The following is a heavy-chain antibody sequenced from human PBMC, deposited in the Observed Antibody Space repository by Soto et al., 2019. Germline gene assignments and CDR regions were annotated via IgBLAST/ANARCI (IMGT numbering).Heavy chain of an antibody. V-gene: IGHV4-59*01. Sequence: PSETLSLTCTVSGGSISSYYWSWIRQPPGKGLEWIGYIYYSGSTNYNPSLKSRVTISVDTSKNQFSLKLSSVTAADTAVYYCARFVTTVTTCYFDYWGQGTLVTVSS. CDR3: ARFVTTVTTCYFDY. CDR1: GGSISSYY. J-gene: IGHJ4*02. CDR2: IYYSGST. D-gene: IGHD4-17*01.